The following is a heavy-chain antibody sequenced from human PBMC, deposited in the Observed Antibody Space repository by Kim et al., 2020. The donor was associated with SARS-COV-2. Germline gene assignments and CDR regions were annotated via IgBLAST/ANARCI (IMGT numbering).Heavy chain of an antibody. Sequence: GGSLRLSCAASGFTFDDYTMHWVRQAPGKGLEWVSLISWDGGSTYYADSVKGRFTISRDNSKNSLYLQMNSLRTEDTALYYCAKALPSISPAYYYYYGMDVWGQGTTVTVSS. V-gene: IGHV3-43*01. CDR1: GFTFDDYT. J-gene: IGHJ6*02. CDR3: AKALPSISPAYYYYYGMDV. CDR2: ISWDGGST.